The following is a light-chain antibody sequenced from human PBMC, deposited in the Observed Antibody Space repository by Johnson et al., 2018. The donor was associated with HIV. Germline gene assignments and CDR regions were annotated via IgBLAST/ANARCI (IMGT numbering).Light chain of an antibody. V-gene: IGLV1-51*01. CDR2: DNN. Sequence: QSVLTQPPSVSAAPGQKVTISCSGSSSNIGSNYVSWYQQLPGTAPKLLIYDNNKRPSGIPDRFSGSKSGTSATLGITGLQTGDEADYYCGTWDSSLSEGVFGTGTKVTVL. CDR3: GTWDSSLSEGV. J-gene: IGLJ1*01. CDR1: SSNIGSNY.